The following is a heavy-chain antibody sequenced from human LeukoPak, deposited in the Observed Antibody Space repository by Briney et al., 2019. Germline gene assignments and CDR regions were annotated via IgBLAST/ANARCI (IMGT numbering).Heavy chain of an antibody. CDR2: INHSGST. Sequence: SETLSLTCAVYGGSFSDYYWSWIRQPPGKGLEWIGEINHSGSTNYNPSLKSRVTISVDTSKNQFSLKLSSVTAADTAVYYCARERVVDTAMVTLDAFDIWGQGTMVTVSS. D-gene: IGHD5-18*01. CDR1: GGSFSDYY. CDR3: ARERVVDTAMVTLDAFDI. J-gene: IGHJ3*02. V-gene: IGHV4-34*01.